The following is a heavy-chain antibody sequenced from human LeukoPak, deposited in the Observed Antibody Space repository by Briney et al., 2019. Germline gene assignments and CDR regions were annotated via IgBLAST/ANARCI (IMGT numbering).Heavy chain of an antibody. CDR3: ARHNGFLEWTYYYYYMDV. V-gene: IGHV4-39*01. CDR1: GGSISSSSYY. J-gene: IGHJ6*03. Sequence: SETLSLTCTISGGSISSSSYYWGWIRQPPGKGLEWIGSIYYSGSTYYNPSLKSRVTISVDTSKNQFSLKLSSVTAADTAVYYCARHNGFLEWTYYYYYMDVWGKGTTVTVSS. D-gene: IGHD3-3*01. CDR2: IYYSGST.